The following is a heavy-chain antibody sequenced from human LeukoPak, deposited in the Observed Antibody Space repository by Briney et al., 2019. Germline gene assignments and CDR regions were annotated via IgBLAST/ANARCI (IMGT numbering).Heavy chain of an antibody. CDR2: IYYSGNT. CDR3: ARQTGAGLFILP. V-gene: IGHV4-34*01. CDR1: GGSFSDYY. J-gene: IGHJ4*02. D-gene: IGHD3-3*01. Sequence: SETLSLTCAVYGGSFSDYYWSWIRQPPGKGLEWIGSIYYSGNTYYNPSLKSRVTISVDTSKNQFSLILTSVTAADTAVYYCARQTGAGLFILPGGQGTLVTVSS.